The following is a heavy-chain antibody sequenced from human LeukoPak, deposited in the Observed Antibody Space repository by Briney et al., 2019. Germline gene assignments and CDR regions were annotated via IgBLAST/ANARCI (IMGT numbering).Heavy chain of an antibody. V-gene: IGHV1-8*01. Sequence: ASVKVSCKASGYTFTSYDINWVRQATGQGLEWMGWMNPNSGNTGYAQKFQGRVTMTRNTSISTAYMELSSLRSEDTAVYYCASGNYYGSGSYHYYYYYYGMDVWGQGTTVTVSS. J-gene: IGHJ6*02. CDR3: ASGNYYGSGSYHYYYYYYGMDV. D-gene: IGHD3-10*01. CDR2: MNPNSGNT. CDR1: GYTFTSYD.